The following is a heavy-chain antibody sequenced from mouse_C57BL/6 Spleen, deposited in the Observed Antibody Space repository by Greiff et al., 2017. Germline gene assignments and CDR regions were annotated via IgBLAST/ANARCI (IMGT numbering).Heavy chain of an antibody. CDR3: ARTTVVATDFDY. V-gene: IGHV1-52*01. CDR2: IDPSDSET. J-gene: IGHJ2*01. D-gene: IGHD1-1*01. CDR1: GYTFTSYW. Sequence: QVQLKQPGAELVRPGSSVKLSCKASGYTFTSYWMHWVKQRPIQGLEWIGNIDPSDSETHYNQKFKDKATLTVDKSSSTAYMQLSSLTSEDSAVYYCARTTVVATDFDYWGQGTTLTVSS.